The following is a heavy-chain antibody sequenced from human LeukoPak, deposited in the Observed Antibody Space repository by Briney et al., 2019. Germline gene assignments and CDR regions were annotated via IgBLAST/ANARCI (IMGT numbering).Heavy chain of an antibody. Sequence: ASVKVSCKASGYTFTSYGISWVRQAPGQGLEWMGWISAYNGNTNYAQTLQGRVTMTTDTSTSTAYMELRSLRSDDTAVYYCAREGGRDDYGDYKPPGWGYFDLWGRGTLVTVSS. CDR3: AREGGRDDYGDYKPPGWGYFDL. V-gene: IGHV1-18*01. D-gene: IGHD4-17*01. CDR2: ISAYNGNT. CDR1: GYTFTSYG. J-gene: IGHJ2*01.